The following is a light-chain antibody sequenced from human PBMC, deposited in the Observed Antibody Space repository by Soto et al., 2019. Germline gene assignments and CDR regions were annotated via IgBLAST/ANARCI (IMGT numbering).Light chain of an antibody. V-gene: IGKV3-20*01. CDR2: GAS. Sequence: EIVLTQSPGTLSLSPRERATLSCRASQSVSSSYLAWYQQKPGQAPRLLIYGASSRTTGIPGRFSGSGSGTDFTLTISRLEPEDFAVYYCQQYGSSPMYTFGQGTKLEIK. J-gene: IGKJ2*01. CDR3: QQYGSSPMYT. CDR1: QSVSSSY.